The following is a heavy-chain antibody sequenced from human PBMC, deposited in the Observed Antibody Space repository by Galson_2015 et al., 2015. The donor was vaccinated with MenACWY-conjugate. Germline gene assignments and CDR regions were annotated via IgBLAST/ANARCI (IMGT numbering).Heavy chain of an antibody. CDR1: GFTFSSYW. J-gene: IGHJ5*02. Sequence: SLRLSCAASGFTFSSYWMHWVRQGPGKGLVWVSRINSDGSSTNYADSVKGRFTISRDNAKNTLYLQMNSLRAEDTAVYYCVRGGQGLAAAEDNWFDPWGQGTLVAVSS. CDR3: VRGGQGLAAAEDNWFDP. CDR2: INSDGSST. D-gene: IGHD6-13*01. V-gene: IGHV3-74*01.